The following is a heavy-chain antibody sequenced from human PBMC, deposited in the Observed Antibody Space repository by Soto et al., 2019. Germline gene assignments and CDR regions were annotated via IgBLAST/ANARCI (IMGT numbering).Heavy chain of an antibody. J-gene: IGHJ5*02. CDR3: AKMATFGSLNWFDP. V-gene: IGHV1-8*01. D-gene: IGHD3-10*01. CDR2: MNPGSGDT. Sequence: XSVKVSCKASGYTFTNNDCVWVRQATGQGLEWMGWMNPGSGDTGYAQKFQGRVTMTRDISIATAYMELSSLRSDDTAIYYCAKMATFGSLNWFDPWGQGTLVTVSS. CDR1: GYTFTNND.